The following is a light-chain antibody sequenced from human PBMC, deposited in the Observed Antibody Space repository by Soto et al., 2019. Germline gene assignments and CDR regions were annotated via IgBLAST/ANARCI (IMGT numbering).Light chain of an antibody. CDR1: QSISNY. J-gene: IGKJ5*01. CDR2: AAS. V-gene: IGKV1-39*01. CDR3: QQSYSTPLFT. Sequence: DIQMTQSPSSLSASVGDRVTITCRASQSISNYLNWYQQKPVKVPKLLIYAASSLQSGVPSRFSGSGYGTDFTLTISSLQPEDFASYYCQQSYSTPLFTFGQGTRLEIK.